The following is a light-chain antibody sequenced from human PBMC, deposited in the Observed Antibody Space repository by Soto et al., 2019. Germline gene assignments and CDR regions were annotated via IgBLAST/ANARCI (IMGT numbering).Light chain of an antibody. Sequence: EIVLTQSPGTLSLAPGEGATLSCRASQSVSSSYLAWYQQKPGQAPRLLIYGASSRATGIPDRFSGSGSGADFTLTISRLEPEDFAVYYCQHYGSSLWGFGPGTKVDIK. V-gene: IGKV3-20*01. CDR2: GAS. J-gene: IGKJ1*01. CDR1: QSVSSSY. CDR3: QHYGSSLWG.